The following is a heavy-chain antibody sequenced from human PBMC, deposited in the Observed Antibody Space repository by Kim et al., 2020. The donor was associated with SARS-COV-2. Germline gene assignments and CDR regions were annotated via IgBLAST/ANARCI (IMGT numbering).Heavy chain of an antibody. CDR2: INSDGSST. J-gene: IGHJ6*02. D-gene: IGHD3-9*01. Sequence: GGSLRLSCAASGFTFSSYWMHWVRQAPGKGLVWVSRINSDGSSTSYADSVKGRFTISRDNAKNTLYLQMNSLRAEDTAVYYCARDGRYFDWLLMNPYYYYYYGMDVWGQGTTVTVSS. CDR3: ARDGRYFDWLLMNPYYYYYYGMDV. V-gene: IGHV3-74*01. CDR1: GFTFSSYW.